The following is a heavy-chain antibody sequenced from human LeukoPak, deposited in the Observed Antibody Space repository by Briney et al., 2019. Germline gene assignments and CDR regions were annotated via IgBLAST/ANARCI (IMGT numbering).Heavy chain of an antibody. CDR1: GGSFSGYY. V-gene: IGHV4-34*01. J-gene: IGHJ3*02. CDR3: ARRRWEGFGGSFDI. CDR2: INHSGST. Sequence: SETLSLTCAVYGGSFSGYYWSWIRQSPEKGLEWIGEINHSGSTNYNSSLKSRVVVSIDASQNHFSVNLRSVTAADTAIYYCARRRWEGFGGSFDIWGQGTMVTVSS. D-gene: IGHD3-10*01.